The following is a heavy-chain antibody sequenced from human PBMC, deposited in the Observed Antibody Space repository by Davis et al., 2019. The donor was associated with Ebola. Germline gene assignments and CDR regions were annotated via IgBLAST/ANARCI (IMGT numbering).Heavy chain of an antibody. J-gene: IGHJ4*02. V-gene: IGHV4-39*01. D-gene: IGHD1-26*01. CDR2: IYYSGST. CDR3: ARQGSGSDEYYFDY. Sequence: PSETLSLTCTVSGGSISSSSYYWGWIRQPPGKGLEWIGSIYYSGSTYYNPSLKSRVTISVDTSKNQFSLKLSSVTAADTAVYYCARQGSGSDEYYFDYWGQGTLVTVSS. CDR1: GGSISSSSYY.